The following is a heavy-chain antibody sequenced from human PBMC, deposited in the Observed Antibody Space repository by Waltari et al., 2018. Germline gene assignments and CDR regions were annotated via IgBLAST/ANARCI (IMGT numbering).Heavy chain of an antibody. CDR3: TREGEYSKFFGLES. Sequence: EVQLVESGGGRVQPGGSLTISCAGSGFTFSDYYISWVRQAPEKGLEWVGFIIPRVYDWTAEYAASLKVRFSLSRDDSTNIAYLQMSSLKVEDTAVYFCTREGEYSKFFGLESWGQGVVVTVSS. D-gene: IGHD4-4*01. J-gene: IGHJ4*03. CDR2: IIPRVYDWTA. V-gene: IGHV3-49*04. CDR1: GFTFSDYY.